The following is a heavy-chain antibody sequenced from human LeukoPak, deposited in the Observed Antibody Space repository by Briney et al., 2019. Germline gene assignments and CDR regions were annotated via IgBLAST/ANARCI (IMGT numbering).Heavy chain of an antibody. V-gene: IGHV4-34*01. Sequence: SETLSLTCAVYGGSFSGYYWSWIRQPPGKGLEWIGEINHSGSTNYNPSLKSRVTISVDTSKNQFSLKLSPVTAADTAVYYCARAARWFDPWGQGTLVTVSS. CDR1: GGSFSGYY. CDR3: ARAARWFDP. CDR2: INHSGST. J-gene: IGHJ5*02.